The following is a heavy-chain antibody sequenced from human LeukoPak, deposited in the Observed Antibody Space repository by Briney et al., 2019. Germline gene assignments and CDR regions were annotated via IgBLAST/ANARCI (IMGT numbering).Heavy chain of an antibody. CDR2: IIPNFRTT. V-gene: IGHV1-69*06. CDR1: VGTFNSFD. J-gene: IGHJ3*02. D-gene: IGHD3-22*01. Sequence: SVKVSCKASVGTFNSFDFRWVRQAPGQGLEWIGGIIPNFRTTHYAPKFLGRVTITADKSTSTAYMELSSLRSEDTAVYYCARIKSPAPQDYYDSSGHAFDIWGLGTMVTVSS. CDR3: ARIKSPAPQDYYDSSGHAFDI.